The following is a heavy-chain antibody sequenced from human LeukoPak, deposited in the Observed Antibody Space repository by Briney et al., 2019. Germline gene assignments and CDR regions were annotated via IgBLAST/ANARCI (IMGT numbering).Heavy chain of an antibody. CDR1: GGSFSGYY. Sequence: SETLSLTCAVYGGSFSGYYWSWIRQPPGKGLEWIGEINHSGSTNYNPSLKSRVTISVDTSKNQFSLKLSPVTAADTAVYYCARGGGGYCCSSTSRRRWCYYYGMDVWGQGTTVTVSS. CDR3: ARGGGGYCCSSTSRRRWCYYYGMDV. J-gene: IGHJ6*02. CDR2: INHSGST. V-gene: IGHV4-34*01. D-gene: IGHD2-2*01.